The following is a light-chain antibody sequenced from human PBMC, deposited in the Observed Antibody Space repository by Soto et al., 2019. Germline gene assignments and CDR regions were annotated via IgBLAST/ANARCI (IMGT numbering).Light chain of an antibody. Sequence: QLVLTQSPSASASLGASVKLTCTLSSGHSSYAIAWQQQQPEKGPRYLMKLNSDGSHSKGDGIPDRFSGSSSGAERYLIISSLQSEDEADYYCQTWGTGIHVFGTATKLTVL. CDR2: LNSDGSH. V-gene: IGLV4-69*01. J-gene: IGLJ1*01. CDR1: SGHSSYA. CDR3: QTWGTGIHV.